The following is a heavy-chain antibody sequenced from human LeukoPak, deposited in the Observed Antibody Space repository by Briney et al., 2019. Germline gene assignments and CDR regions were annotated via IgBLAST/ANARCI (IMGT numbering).Heavy chain of an antibody. CDR1: GFTVSSNY. Sequence: GGSLRLSCAASGFTVSSNYMNWVRQAPGKGLEWVSVIYSGGYTNYADSVKGRFTISRDNSKNTLYLQMNSLRAEDTAVYYCARVIMDDFWSGYYDNWGQGTLVTVSS. CDR3: ARVIMDDFWSGYYDN. V-gene: IGHV3-66*02. CDR2: IYSGGYT. D-gene: IGHD3-3*01. J-gene: IGHJ4*02.